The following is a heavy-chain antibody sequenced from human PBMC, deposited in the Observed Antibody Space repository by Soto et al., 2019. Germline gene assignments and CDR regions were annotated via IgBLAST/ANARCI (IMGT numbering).Heavy chain of an antibody. CDR3: ARGDCGGGTCYSLAGSFYYYRDV. D-gene: IGHD2-15*01. Sequence: EVQLVESGGGLVQPGGSLRLSCAASGFTFSNYWMYWVRQAPGKGLEWVSRINSDGSVSSYADSVKGRLTISRDNVKNTLYLQMDRLRAEDTAVYYGARGDCGGGTCYSLAGSFYYYRDVWGKGTTVTVFS. J-gene: IGHJ6*03. CDR1: GFTFSNYW. CDR2: INSDGSVS. V-gene: IGHV3-74*02.